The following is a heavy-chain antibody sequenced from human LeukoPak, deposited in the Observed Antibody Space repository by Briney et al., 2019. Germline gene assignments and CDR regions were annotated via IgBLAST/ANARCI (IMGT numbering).Heavy chain of an antibody. CDR1: GFTFNMYW. CDR2: INKDGSDK. V-gene: IGHV3-7*01. J-gene: IGHJ4*02. CDR3: ARDAGFGGNSDY. Sequence: GGSLRLSCAASGFTFNMYWMTWVRQAPGKGLEAVAYINKDGSDKYYVDSVKGRFTVSRDNAKNSLYLQMNSLRAEDTAVYYCARDAGFGGNSDYWGQGTLVTVSS. D-gene: IGHD4-23*01.